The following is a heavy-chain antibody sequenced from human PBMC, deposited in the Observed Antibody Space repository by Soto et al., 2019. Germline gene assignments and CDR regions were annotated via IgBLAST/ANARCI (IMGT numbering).Heavy chain of an antibody. CDR3: ATEPIYYNDGSCYYPLGH. D-gene: IGHD3-22*01. CDR1: GYSFATYG. Sequence: QVQLVQSGAEVKKPGASVKVSCQASGYSFATYGFSWVRQAPGQGLECVGWISAHNGDTHYSQKFQGRVTLTTDTSTNTGYMELRSLTSDDTAVYFCATEPIYYNDGSCYYPLGHWGQGTLVTVSS. J-gene: IGHJ4*02. V-gene: IGHV1-18*04. CDR2: ISAHNGDT.